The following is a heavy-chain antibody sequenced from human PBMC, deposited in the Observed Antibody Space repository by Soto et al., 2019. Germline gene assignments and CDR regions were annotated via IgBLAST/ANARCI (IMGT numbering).Heavy chain of an antibody. CDR1: GFTFSSYG. V-gene: IGHV3-33*01. J-gene: IGHJ6*02. Sequence: SLRLSCAASGFTFSSYGMHWVRQAPGKGLEWVAVIWYDGSNKYYADSVKGRFTISRDNSKNTLYLQMNSLRAEDTAVYYCARDGFGGEYSLGRYYYYGMDVWGQGTTVTVSS. CDR3: ARDGFGGEYSLGRYYYYGMDV. CDR2: IWYDGSNK. D-gene: IGHD3-3*01.